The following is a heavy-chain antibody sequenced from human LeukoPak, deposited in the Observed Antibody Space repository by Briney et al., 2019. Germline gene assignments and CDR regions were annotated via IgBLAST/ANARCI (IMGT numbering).Heavy chain of an antibody. CDR3: ALRWSLVPAFGAFDI. CDR1: GYTLTELF. D-gene: IGHD4-23*01. CDR2: FDPEDGET. V-gene: IGHV1-24*01. Sequence: ASVKVSCKVPGYTLTELFMHWVRQAPGKGLEWMGGFDPEDGETIYAQKFQGRVTMTEDTSTDTAYMELSSLRSEDTAVYYCALRWSLVPAFGAFDIWGQGTMVTVSS. J-gene: IGHJ3*02.